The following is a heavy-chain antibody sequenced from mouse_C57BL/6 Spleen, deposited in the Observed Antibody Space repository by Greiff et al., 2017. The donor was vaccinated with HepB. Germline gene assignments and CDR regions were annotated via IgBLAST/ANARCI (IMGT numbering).Heavy chain of an antibody. CDR3: ARGGSYGYAMDY. V-gene: IGHV1-81*01. CDR1: GYTFTSYG. D-gene: IGHD1-1*01. CDR2: IYPRSGNT. J-gene: IGHJ4*01. Sequence: VQLVESGAELARPGASVKLSCKASGYTFTSYGISWVKQRTGQGLEWIGEIYPRSGNTYYNEKFKGKATLTADKSSSTAYMELRSLTSEDSAVYFCARGGSYGYAMDYWGQGTSVTVSS.